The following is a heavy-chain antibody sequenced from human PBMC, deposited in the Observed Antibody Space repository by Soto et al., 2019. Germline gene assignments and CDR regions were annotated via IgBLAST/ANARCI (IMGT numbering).Heavy chain of an antibody. CDR1: GGSFSGYY. J-gene: IGHJ5*02. Sequence: PSETLSLTCAVYGGSFSGYYWSWIRQPPGKGLEWIGEINHSGSTNYNPSLKSRVTISVDTSKNQFSLKLSSVTAADTAVYYCAREVTMVRGTPGWFDPWGQGTLVTVSS. V-gene: IGHV4-34*01. CDR2: INHSGST. D-gene: IGHD3-10*01. CDR3: AREVTMVRGTPGWFDP.